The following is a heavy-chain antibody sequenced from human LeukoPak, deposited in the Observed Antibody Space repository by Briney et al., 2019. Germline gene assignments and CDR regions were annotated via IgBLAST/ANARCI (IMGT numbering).Heavy chain of an antibody. D-gene: IGHD3-9*01. CDR3: ARGSYDILTGYPYYFDY. Sequence: PGGSLRLSCAASVFTFSIYAMHWVRQAPGKGLEWGAVISYEGSNKYYADSVKGRFTISRDNSKTTLYLQMNSLRDEDTAVYYCARGSYDILTGYPYYFDYWGQGTLVTVSS. CDR1: VFTFSIYA. CDR2: ISYEGSNK. J-gene: IGHJ4*02. V-gene: IGHV3-30*04.